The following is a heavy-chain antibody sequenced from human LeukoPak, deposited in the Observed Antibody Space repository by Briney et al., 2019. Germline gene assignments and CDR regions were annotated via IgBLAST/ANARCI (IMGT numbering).Heavy chain of an antibody. CDR2: ISSSSSYI. CDR1: GFTFSSYS. D-gene: IGHD6-13*01. J-gene: IGHJ6*02. Sequence: GGSLRLSCAASGFTFSSYSMNWVRQAPGKGLEWVSSISSSSSYIYYADSVKGRFTISRDNSKNTLYLQMNSLRAEDTAVYYCAREGIAAAGTTGAYYYYGMDVWGQGTTVTVSS. V-gene: IGHV3-21*04. CDR3: AREGIAAAGTTGAYYYYGMDV.